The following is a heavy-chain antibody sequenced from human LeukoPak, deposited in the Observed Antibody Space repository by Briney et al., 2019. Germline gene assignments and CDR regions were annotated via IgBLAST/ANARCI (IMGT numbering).Heavy chain of an antibody. Sequence: GASVKVSCKASGYTFTSYYMHWVRQAPGQGLEWMGIINPSGGSTSYAQKFQGRVTMTRDMSTSTVYMGLSSLRSEDTAVYYCARDRTPSTGFDYWGQGTLVTVSS. D-gene: IGHD1-1*01. V-gene: IGHV1-46*01. CDR2: INPSGGST. CDR3: ARDRTPSTGFDY. CDR1: GYTFTSYY. J-gene: IGHJ4*02.